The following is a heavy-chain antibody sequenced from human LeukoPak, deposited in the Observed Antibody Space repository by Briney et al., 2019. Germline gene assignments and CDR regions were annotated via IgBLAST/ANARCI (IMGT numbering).Heavy chain of an antibody. Sequence: PGGSLRLSCAASGFPFSNYAMNSVRQAPGKGLEWVSAFTGSGGSTYYADSVKGRFTITRDNSKNTLFLQMNSLRAEDTAVYYCAKARGSGYYSSFDLWGRGTLVTVSS. CDR1: GFPFSNYA. CDR3: AKARGSGYYSSFDL. D-gene: IGHD6-19*01. J-gene: IGHJ2*01. CDR2: FTGSGGST. V-gene: IGHV3-23*01.